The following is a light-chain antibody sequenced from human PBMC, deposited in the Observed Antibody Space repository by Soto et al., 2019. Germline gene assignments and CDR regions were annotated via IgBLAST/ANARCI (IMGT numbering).Light chain of an antibody. Sequence: EIVMTQSPATLSLSPVERANLSCRASQSVSSNVAWYQQIPGQTPRLLIYGASTRATGIPVRFSGSGSGTEFTLTISGLQPEDFASYYCQQYHDFPITFGQGTRLEIK. CDR1: QSVSSN. V-gene: IGKV3-15*01. J-gene: IGKJ5*01. CDR3: QQYHDFPIT. CDR2: GAS.